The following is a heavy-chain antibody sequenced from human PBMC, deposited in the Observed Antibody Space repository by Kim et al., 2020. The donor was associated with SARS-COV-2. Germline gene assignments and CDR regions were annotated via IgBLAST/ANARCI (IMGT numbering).Heavy chain of an antibody. D-gene: IGHD6-13*01. J-gene: IGHJ4*02. Sequence: TRYSPSFQGQVTISADKSISTAYLQWSSLKASDTAMYYCARPGIAAALGYWGQGTLVTVSS. CDR3: ARPGIAAALGY. CDR2: T. V-gene: IGHV5-51*01.